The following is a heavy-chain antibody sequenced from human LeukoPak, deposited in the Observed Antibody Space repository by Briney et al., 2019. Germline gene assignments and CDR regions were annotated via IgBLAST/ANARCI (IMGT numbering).Heavy chain of an antibody. CDR3: ARDQGGGYSYGWQSFDY. V-gene: IGHV3-48*04. D-gene: IGHD5-18*01. J-gene: IGHJ4*02. CDR1: GFTFSSYS. CDR2: ISSSSSTI. Sequence: GGSLRLSCAVSGFTFSSYSMNWVRRAPGKGLEWVSYISSSSSTIYYADSVKGRFTISRDNAKNSLYLQMNSLRAEDTAVYHCARDQGGGYSYGWQSFDYWGQGTLVTVSS.